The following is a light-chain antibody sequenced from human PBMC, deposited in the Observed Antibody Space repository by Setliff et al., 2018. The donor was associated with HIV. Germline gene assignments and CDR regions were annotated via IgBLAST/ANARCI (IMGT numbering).Light chain of an antibody. Sequence: QSALTQPASVSGSPGQSITISCTGTTNDVGGYNYVSWYQQHPGKAPKHMIYDVNNRPSGISDRFSGSKAGNTASLTTSGLQAEDEADYYCSSYTRSSPYVFGTGTKVTVL. J-gene: IGLJ1*01. V-gene: IGLV2-14*03. CDR2: DVN. CDR1: TNDVGGYNY. CDR3: SSYTRSSPYV.